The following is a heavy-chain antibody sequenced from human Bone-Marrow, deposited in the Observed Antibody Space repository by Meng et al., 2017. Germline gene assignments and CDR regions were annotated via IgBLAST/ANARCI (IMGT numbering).Heavy chain of an antibody. CDR3: ASWIYSCGWQ. CDR1: GGSISSIDW. J-gene: IGHJ4*02. CDR2: IYHGGDT. D-gene: IGHD6-19*01. V-gene: IGHV4/OR15-8*02. Sequence: QVHLQGSGPGLVKPSGTLSLTCVVSGGSISSIDWWSWVRQPPGKGLEWIGEIYHGGDTNYNPSLKSRVTIAIDRSKNQFSLKLSSVTAADTAVYYCASWIYSCGWQWGQGTLVTVSS.